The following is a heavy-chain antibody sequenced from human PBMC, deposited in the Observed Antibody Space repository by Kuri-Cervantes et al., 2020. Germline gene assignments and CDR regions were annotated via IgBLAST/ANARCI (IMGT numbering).Heavy chain of an antibody. V-gene: IGHV1-2*02. Sequence: SVKVSCKASGYTFTGYYMHWVRQAPGQGLEWMGWINPNSGGTNYAQKFRGRVTMTRDTSISTAYMELSRLRSDDTAVYYCARDLRITMIPGGYWGQGTLVTVSS. CDR1: GYTFTGYY. J-gene: IGHJ4*02. CDR3: ARDLRITMIPGGY. CDR2: INPNSGGT. D-gene: IGHD3-22*01.